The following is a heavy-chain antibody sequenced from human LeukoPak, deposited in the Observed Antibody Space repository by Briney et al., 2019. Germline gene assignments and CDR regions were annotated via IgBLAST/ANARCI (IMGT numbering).Heavy chain of an antibody. Sequence: GESLRLSCAASGFNFSNYGRHWVRQAPGKGLEWVAFIRSDGSDKYYADFVKGRFTISRDNSKNTLYLQMNSLRAEDTAVYYCAKDTGLTVVTPSNDYWGQGTLVTVSS. CDR2: IRSDGSDK. V-gene: IGHV3-30*02. D-gene: IGHD4-23*01. CDR1: GFNFSNYG. J-gene: IGHJ4*02. CDR3: AKDTGLTVVTPSNDY.